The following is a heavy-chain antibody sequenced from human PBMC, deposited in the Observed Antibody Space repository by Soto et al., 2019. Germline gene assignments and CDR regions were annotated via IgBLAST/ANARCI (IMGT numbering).Heavy chain of an antibody. V-gene: IGHV3-30*18. J-gene: IGHJ4*02. Sequence: QPGGSLRLSCAASGFTFSSYDMHWVRQAPGKGLEWVAVISYDGSNKYYADSVKGRFTISRDNSKNTLYLQMNSLRAEDTAVYYCAKGGHGSSWYEFDYWGQGTLVTVSS. CDR3: AKGGHGSSWYEFDY. D-gene: IGHD6-13*01. CDR1: GFTFSSYD. CDR2: ISYDGSNK.